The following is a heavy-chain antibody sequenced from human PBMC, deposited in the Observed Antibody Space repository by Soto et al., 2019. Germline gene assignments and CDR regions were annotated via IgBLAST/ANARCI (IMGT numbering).Heavy chain of an antibody. J-gene: IGHJ4*02. CDR2: ISYDGSNK. Sequence: GSLRLSCAASGFTFSSYAMHWVRQAPGKGLEWVAVISYDGSNKYYADSVKGRFTISRDNSKNTLYLQMNSLRAEDTAVYYCARDLPTGTRDYWGQGTLVTVSS. CDR1: GFTFSSYA. CDR3: ARDLPTGTRDY. V-gene: IGHV3-30-3*01. D-gene: IGHD1-1*01.